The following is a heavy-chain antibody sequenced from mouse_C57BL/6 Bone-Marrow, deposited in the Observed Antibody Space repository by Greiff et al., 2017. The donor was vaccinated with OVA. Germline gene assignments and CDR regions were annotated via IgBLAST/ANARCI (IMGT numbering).Heavy chain of an antibody. V-gene: IGHV14-3*01. CDR3: ARKGGYYGTFDY. D-gene: IGHD1-1*01. J-gene: IGHJ2*01. CDR2: IDPANGNT. Sequence: VQLQQSVAELVRPGASVKLSCTASGFNIKNTYMPWVKQRPEQGLEWIGRIDPANGNTKYAPKFQGKATITADTSSNTAYLQLSSLTSEDTAIYYCARKGGYYGTFDYWGQGTTLTVSS. CDR1: GFNIKNTY.